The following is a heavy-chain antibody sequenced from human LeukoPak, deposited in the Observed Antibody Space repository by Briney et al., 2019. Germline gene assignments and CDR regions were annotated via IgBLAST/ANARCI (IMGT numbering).Heavy chain of an antibody. CDR2: ISSNGGST. D-gene: IGHD2-2*01. CDR1: GFTFSSYA. Sequence: GRSLRLSCAASGFTFSSYAMHWVRQAPGKGLEYVSAISSNGGSTYYANSVKGRFTISRDNSKNTLYLQMGSLRAEDMAVYYCARGVGVPDQLPHIWGQGTMVTVSS. V-gene: IGHV3-64*01. J-gene: IGHJ3*02. CDR3: ARGVGVPDQLPHI.